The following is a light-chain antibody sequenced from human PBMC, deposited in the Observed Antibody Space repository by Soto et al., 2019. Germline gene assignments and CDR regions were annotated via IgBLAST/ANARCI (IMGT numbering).Light chain of an antibody. CDR1: QSVSSSY. CDR2: GAS. Sequence: EIVMTQSPVTLSLSPGERATLSCRASQSVSSSYLAWYQQKPGQAPSLLIHGASSRATGIPDRFSGSGSGTDFTLTISRLEPEDFAVYYCQKYGSSPINCGQGTRREIK. V-gene: IGKV3-20*01. J-gene: IGKJ5*01. CDR3: QKYGSSPIN.